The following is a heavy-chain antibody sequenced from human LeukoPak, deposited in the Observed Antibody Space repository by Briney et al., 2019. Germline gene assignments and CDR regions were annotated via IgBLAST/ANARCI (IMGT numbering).Heavy chain of an antibody. J-gene: IGHJ4*02. Sequence: PGGSLRLSCAASGFTFSSYAMSWVRQAPGKGLEWVSAISGSGGSTYYADSVKGRFTIFRDNSKNTLYLQMHSLRADDTAVYYCASKMAPDAEKGLGYWGQGTLVTVSS. CDR1: GFTFSSYA. D-gene: IGHD5-24*01. CDR2: ISGSGGST. V-gene: IGHV3-23*01. CDR3: ASKMAPDAEKGLGY.